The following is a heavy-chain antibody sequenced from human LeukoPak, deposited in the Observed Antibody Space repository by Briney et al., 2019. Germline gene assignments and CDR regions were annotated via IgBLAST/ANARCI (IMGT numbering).Heavy chain of an antibody. CDR1: GFTFSSYT. V-gene: IGHV3-21*01. D-gene: IGHD2-8*01. CDR2: ISSTSTYI. Sequence: GGSLRLSCAASGFTFSSYTMIWVRQAPGKGLEWVSSISSTSTYIYYADSVKGRFTISRDNSKNTLYLQMNSLRAEDTAVYYCAKDFFPWSIRGWCFDYWGQGTLVTVSS. CDR3: AKDFFPWSIRGWCFDY. J-gene: IGHJ4*02.